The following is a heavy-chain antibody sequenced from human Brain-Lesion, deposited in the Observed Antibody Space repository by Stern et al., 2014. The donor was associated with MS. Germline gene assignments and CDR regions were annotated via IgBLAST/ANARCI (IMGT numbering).Heavy chain of an antibody. V-gene: IGHV3-15*01. J-gene: IGHJ4*02. D-gene: IGHD1-1*01. CDR1: GFTFSQAW. CDR2: IKSRTGGGTA. CDR3: VAGAQLWL. Sequence: EVQLVESGGGLVKSGGSLRLSCAASGFTFSQAWMGWVRQVPGKGLEWVGRIKSRTGGGTANYEASVKDRFTASRYNSANKMYLQMNSLTIEDTAVYYCVAGAQLWLWGQGTLVTVSS.